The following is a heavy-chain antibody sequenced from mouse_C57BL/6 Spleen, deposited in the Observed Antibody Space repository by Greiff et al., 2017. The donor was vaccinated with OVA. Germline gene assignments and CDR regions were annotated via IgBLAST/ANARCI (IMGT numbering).Heavy chain of an antibody. V-gene: IGHV7-3*01. CDR2: IRNKANGYTT. CDR1: GFTFTDYY. D-gene: IGHD1-1*01. J-gene: IGHJ2*01. CDR3: ARSTHSYYYFDY. Sequence: EVKLMESGGGLVQPGGSLSLSCAASGFTFTDYYMSWVRQPPGKALEWLGFIRNKANGYTTEYSASVKGRFTISRDNSQSILYLQMNALRAEDSATYYCARSTHSYYYFDYWGQGTTLTVSS.